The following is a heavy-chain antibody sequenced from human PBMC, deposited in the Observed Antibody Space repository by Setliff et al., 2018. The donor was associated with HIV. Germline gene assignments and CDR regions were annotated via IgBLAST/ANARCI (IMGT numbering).Heavy chain of an antibody. D-gene: IGHD3-16*01. CDR2: ISYSGSA. Sequence: PSETLSLTCTVSGGSISSYYWSWIRQPPGKGLEWIGYISYSGSADYNPSLKSRVTISVDTSKNQFSLKLSSVTAADTAIYYCARHGASYYYYYMDVWGKGTTVTVSS. V-gene: IGHV4-59*01. CDR1: GGSISSYY. CDR3: ARHGASYYYYYMDV. J-gene: IGHJ6*03.